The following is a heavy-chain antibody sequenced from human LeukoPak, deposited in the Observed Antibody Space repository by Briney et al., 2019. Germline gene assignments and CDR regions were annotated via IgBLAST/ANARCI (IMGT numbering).Heavy chain of an antibody. V-gene: IGHV4-4*07. CDR1: GGSISSYY. CDR3: ARTATGAGVGYFDY. Sequence: SETLSLTCTVSGGSISSYYWSWIRQPAGKGLEWIGRIYTSGSTNYNPSLKSRVTISVDRSKNQFSLKLSSVTAADTAVYYCARTATGAGVGYFDYWGQGTLVTVSS. CDR2: IYTSGST. J-gene: IGHJ4*02. D-gene: IGHD6-19*01.